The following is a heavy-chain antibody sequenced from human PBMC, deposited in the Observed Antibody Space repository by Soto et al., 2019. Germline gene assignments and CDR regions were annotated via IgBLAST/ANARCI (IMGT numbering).Heavy chain of an antibody. J-gene: IGHJ3*01. V-gene: IGHV4-61*08. CDR2: IQYSGDT. D-gene: IGHD3-22*01. CDR1: GGSVGSGAYY. CDR3: ARHDYSDRTFDL. Sequence: SETLSLTCIVSGGSVGSGAYYWSWIRQPPRSALEWIGYIQYSGDTNYNSSLKSRVTISVDRSRNRFSLKLTSVTAADTAFYYCARHDYSDRTFDLWGQGTMVTVSS.